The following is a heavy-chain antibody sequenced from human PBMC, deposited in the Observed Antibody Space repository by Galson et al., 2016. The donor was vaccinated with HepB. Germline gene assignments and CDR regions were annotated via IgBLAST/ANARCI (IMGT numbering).Heavy chain of an antibody. D-gene: IGHD3-9*01. CDR2: ISSSSSYI. CDR3: ARGRTYDSNAFDT. CDR1: GFTFSSYS. V-gene: IGHV3-21*01. Sequence: SLRLSCAASGFTFSSYSMNWVRQAPGKGLEWVSSISSSSSYIYYADSVKGRFTISRDNAKNSLYLQMNSLRAEDTAVYYCARGRTYDSNAFDTWGQGTMVTVSS. J-gene: IGHJ3*02.